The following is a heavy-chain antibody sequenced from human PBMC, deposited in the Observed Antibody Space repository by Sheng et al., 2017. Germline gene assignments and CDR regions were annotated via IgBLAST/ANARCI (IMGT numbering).Heavy chain of an antibody. J-gene: IGHJ4*02. CDR2: IIPIFGTA. D-gene: IGHD2-21*01. V-gene: IGHV1-69*05. CDR3: ATPLAYCGGDCYSPFDY. CDR1: GGTFSSYA. Sequence: QVQLVQSGAEVKKPGSSVKVSCKASGGTFSSYAISWVRQAPGQGLEWMGGIIPIFGTANYAQKFQGRVTITTDESTSTAYMELSSLRSEDTAVYYCATPLAYCGGDCYSPFDYWGQGTLVTVSS.